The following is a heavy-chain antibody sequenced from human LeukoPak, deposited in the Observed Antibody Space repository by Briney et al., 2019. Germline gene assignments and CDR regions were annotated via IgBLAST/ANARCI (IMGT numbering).Heavy chain of an antibody. Sequence: PSETLSLTCTVSGGSISSSSYYWGWIRQPPGKGLEWIGEIYHSGSTNYNPSLKSRVTISVDTSKNQFSLKLSSVTAADTAVYYCARDQPRTSYAFDIWGQGTMVTVSS. V-gene: IGHV4-39*07. CDR1: GGSISSSSYY. CDR3: ARDQPRTSYAFDI. J-gene: IGHJ3*02. CDR2: IYHSGST. D-gene: IGHD3-16*01.